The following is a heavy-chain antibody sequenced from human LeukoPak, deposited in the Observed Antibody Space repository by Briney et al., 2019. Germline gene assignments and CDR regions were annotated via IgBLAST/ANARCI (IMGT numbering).Heavy chain of an antibody. D-gene: IGHD6-19*01. CDR2: IYYSGST. Sequence: SETLSLTCTVSGGSFSSGDYYWSWIRQPPGKGLEWIGYIYYSGSTYYNPSLKSRVTISVDTSKNQFSLKLSSVTAADTAVYYCARQYSSGWYQIDYWGQGTLVTVSS. V-gene: IGHV4-30-4*08. CDR3: ARQYSSGWYQIDY. J-gene: IGHJ4*02. CDR1: GGSFSSGDYY.